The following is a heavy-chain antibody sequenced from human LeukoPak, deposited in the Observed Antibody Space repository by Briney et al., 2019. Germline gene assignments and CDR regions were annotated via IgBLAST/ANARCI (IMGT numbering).Heavy chain of an antibody. CDR1: GFTFSSYW. CDR2: IKRDGSEK. J-gene: IGHJ4*02. D-gene: IGHD4-23*01. CDR3: ARGWSQTATVGFDY. Sequence: GGPLRLSCAASGFTFSSYWMSWVRQAPGKGLEWVANIKRDGSEKNYVDSVKGRFTMWRDNAKISLYLQTNSLRAEDTAVYYCARGWSQTATVGFDYWGQGTLVTVSS. V-gene: IGHV3-7*05.